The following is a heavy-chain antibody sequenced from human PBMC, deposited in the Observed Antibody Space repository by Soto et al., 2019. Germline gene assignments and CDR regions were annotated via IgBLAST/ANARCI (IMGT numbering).Heavy chain of an antibody. CDR2: INPNSGGT. V-gene: IGHV1-2*02. Sequence: ASVKVSCKASGYTFTGYYMHWVRQAPGQGLEWMGWINPNSGGTNYADSVKGRFTISRDNSKNTLYLQMNSLRAEDTAVYYCARELLVNSRSHYYYMDVWGKGTTVTVSS. CDR1: GYTFTGYY. CDR3: ARELLVNSRSHYYYMDV. J-gene: IGHJ6*03. D-gene: IGHD3-22*01.